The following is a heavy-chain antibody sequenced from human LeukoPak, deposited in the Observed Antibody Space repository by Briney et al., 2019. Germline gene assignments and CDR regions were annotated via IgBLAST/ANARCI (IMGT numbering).Heavy chain of an antibody. CDR1: GGSISSGGYY. CDR2: IYYSGST. Sequence: SQTLSLTCTVSGGSISSGGYYWSWIRQPPGKGLEWIGYIYYSGSTNYNPSLKSRVTISVDTSKNQFSLKLSSVTAADTAVYYCARSIRFLEWLGQGYFDYWGQGTLVTVSS. D-gene: IGHD3-3*01. J-gene: IGHJ4*02. V-gene: IGHV4-61*08. CDR3: ARSIRFLEWLGQGYFDY.